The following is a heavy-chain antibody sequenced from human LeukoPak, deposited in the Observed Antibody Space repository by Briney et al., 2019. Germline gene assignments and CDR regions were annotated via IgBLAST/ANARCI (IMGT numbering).Heavy chain of an antibody. J-gene: IGHJ4*02. D-gene: IGHD6-13*01. V-gene: IGHV3-23*01. Sequence: GGSLRLSCAASGFTFSSYAMNWVRQAPGKGLEWVSGISGSGGSTYYADSVKGRFTISRDNSKNTLYLQMNSLRAEDTAIYYCAKDWAAAGTNYFDYWGQGTLVTVSS. CDR2: ISGSGGST. CDR1: GFTFSSYA. CDR3: AKDWAAAGTNYFDY.